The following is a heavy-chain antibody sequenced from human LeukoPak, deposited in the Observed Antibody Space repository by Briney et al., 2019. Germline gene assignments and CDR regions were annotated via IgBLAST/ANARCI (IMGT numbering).Heavy chain of an antibody. CDR2: IYYSGST. Sequence: SETLSLTCTVSGGSISSGDYYWSWICQPPGKGLEWIGYIYYSGSTYYNPSPKSRVTISVDTSKNQFSLKLSSVTAADTAVYYCARGGAYYYDSSGDAFDIWGQGTMVTVSS. D-gene: IGHD3-22*01. CDR3: ARGGAYYYDSSGDAFDI. J-gene: IGHJ3*02. V-gene: IGHV4-30-4*08. CDR1: GGSISSGDYY.